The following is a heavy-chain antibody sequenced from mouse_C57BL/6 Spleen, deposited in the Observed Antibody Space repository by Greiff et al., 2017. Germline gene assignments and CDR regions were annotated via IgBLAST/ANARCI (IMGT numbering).Heavy chain of an antibody. Sequence: GGGLVQPKGSLKLSCAASGFSFNTYAMNWVRQAPGKGLEWVARIRSKSNNYATYYADSVKDRFTISRDDSESMLYLQMNNLKTEDTAMYYCVRHRGSDAMDYWGQGTSVTVSS. CDR1: GFSFNTYA. CDR3: VRHRGSDAMDY. CDR2: IRSKSNNYAT. J-gene: IGHJ4*01. V-gene: IGHV10-1*01. D-gene: IGHD3-3*01.